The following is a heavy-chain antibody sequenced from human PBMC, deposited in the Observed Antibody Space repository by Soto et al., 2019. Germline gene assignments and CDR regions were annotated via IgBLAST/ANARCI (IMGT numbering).Heavy chain of an antibody. CDR3: AIYGYSPQLQHDAFDI. V-gene: IGHV1-69*02. J-gene: IGHJ3*02. D-gene: IGHD3-22*01. Sequence: SVKVSCKASGGTFSSYTISWVRQAPGQGLEWMGRIIPILGIANYAQKFQGRVTITADKSTSTAYMELSSLRSEDTAVYYCAIYGYSPQLQHDAFDIWGQGTMVPVSS. CDR1: GGTFSSYT. CDR2: IIPILGIA.